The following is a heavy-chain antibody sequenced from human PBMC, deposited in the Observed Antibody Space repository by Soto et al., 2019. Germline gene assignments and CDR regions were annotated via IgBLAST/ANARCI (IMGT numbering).Heavy chain of an antibody. J-gene: IGHJ5*02. CDR2: VNQTGTT. V-gene: IGHV4-30-2*01. Sequence: TLSLTCAGSGDSINSDGLTWSCLRQPPGQDLEWIGYVNQTGTTQYTPSLNSRVSISADRSKNQFSLHLTSVTAADTAVYYCARADFCTYGFCVPSWLDPWGQGILVTVSS. D-gene: IGHD2-8*01. CDR3: ARADFCTYGFCVPSWLDP. CDR1: GDSINSDGLT.